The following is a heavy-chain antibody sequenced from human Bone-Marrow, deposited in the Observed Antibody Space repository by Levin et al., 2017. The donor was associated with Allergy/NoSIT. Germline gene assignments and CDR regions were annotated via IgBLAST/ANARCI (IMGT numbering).Heavy chain of an antibody. J-gene: IGHJ4*02. CDR1: GFTLSDYY. CDR2: TRDKANSYTT. D-gene: IGHD5-24*01. Sequence: GGSLRLSCAASGFTLSDYYMDWVRQAPGKGLEWVGRTRDKANSYTTEYAASVKGRFTISRDGAENSLYLQMNSLKAEDAALYYCARGREGGGPSDYWGQGTLVTVSS. CDR3: ARGREGGGPSDY. V-gene: IGHV3-72*01.